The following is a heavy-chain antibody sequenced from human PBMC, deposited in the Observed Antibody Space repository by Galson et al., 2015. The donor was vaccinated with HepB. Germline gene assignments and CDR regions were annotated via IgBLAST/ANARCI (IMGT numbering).Heavy chain of an antibody. CDR2: ISAYNGYT. CDR3: ARELGNSHGLLHYYYGMDV. J-gene: IGHJ6*02. CDR1: GYTFTTYG. D-gene: IGHD5-18*01. Sequence: SVKVSCKASGYTFTTYGISWVRQAPGQGLEWMGWISAYNGYTNYVQKLQGRLSMTTDTSTSTAYMELRSLRSDDTAVYFCARELGNSHGLLHYYYGMDVWGQGTTVTVSS. V-gene: IGHV1-18*04.